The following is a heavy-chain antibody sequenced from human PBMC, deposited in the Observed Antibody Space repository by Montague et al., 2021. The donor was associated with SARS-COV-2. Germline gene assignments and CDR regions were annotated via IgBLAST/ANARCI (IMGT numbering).Heavy chain of an antibody. J-gene: IGHJ4*02. D-gene: IGHD3-22*01. CDR2: ITWDSGTL. V-gene: IGHV3-9*02. Sequence: SLRLSCSASGFTSGDHAMHWVRQAPGKGPEWISGITWDSGTLGYXDSVKGRFTISRDNAKNSLYLQMNSLRVEDTALYYCAKDFDYYDSSGYFDYWGQGTLVTVSS. CDR1: GFTSGDHA. CDR3: AKDFDYYDSSGYFDY.